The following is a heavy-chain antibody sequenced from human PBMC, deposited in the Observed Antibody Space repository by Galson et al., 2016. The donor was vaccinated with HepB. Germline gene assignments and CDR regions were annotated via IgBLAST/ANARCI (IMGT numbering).Heavy chain of an antibody. CDR3: AGVRWYYYGMDV. CDR1: GYTFTSYA. D-gene: IGHD4-23*01. Sequence: SCKASGYTFTSYALHWVRQAPGQRLEWMGWINAGNGNTKYSQKFQGRVTITRDTSASTAYMELSSLRSEDTAVYYCAGVRWYYYGMDVWGQGTTVTVSS. V-gene: IGHV1-3*01. CDR2: INAGNGNT. J-gene: IGHJ6*02.